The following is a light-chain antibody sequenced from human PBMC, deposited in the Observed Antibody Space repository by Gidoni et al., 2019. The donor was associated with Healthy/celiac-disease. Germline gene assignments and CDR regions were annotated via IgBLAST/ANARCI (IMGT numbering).Light chain of an antibody. CDR3: QQYNNWPPYT. CDR2: GAS. J-gene: IGKJ2*01. Sequence: EIVMTQSPATLSVSPGERATLSCRASQIVSSNLAWYQQKPCQAPRLLIYGASTRATGIPARFSGSGSGTEFTLTISSLQSEDFAVYYCQQYNNWPPYTFXQXTKLEIK. V-gene: IGKV3-15*01. CDR1: QIVSSN.